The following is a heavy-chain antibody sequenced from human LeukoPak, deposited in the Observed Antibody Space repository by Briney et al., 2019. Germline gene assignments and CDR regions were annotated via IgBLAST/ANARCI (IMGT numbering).Heavy chain of an antibody. CDR3: ARVGTYGSGSYLSWLDY. V-gene: IGHV4-59*01. J-gene: IGHJ4*02. Sequence: SETLSLTCTVSGGSISSYYWSWIRQPPGKGLEWIGYIYYSGSTNYNPSLKSRVTISVGTSKNQFSLKLSSVTAADTAVYYCARVGTYGSGSYLSWLDYWGQGTLVTVSS. D-gene: IGHD3-10*01. CDR2: IYYSGST. CDR1: GGSISSYY.